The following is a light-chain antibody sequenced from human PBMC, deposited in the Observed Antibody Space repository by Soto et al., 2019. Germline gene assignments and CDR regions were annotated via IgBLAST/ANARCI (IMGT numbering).Light chain of an antibody. Sequence: QSVLTQPASVSGSPGQSITISCTGTSSDVGTYKYVSWYQQHPGKAPKLIIYGVSNRPSGVSNRFSGSKSGNSASLTISGLQSEDEADYYCISYTSDDVRYVFGTGTKVTVL. V-gene: IGLV2-14*03. CDR3: ISYTSDDVRYV. J-gene: IGLJ1*01. CDR1: SSDVGTYKY. CDR2: GVS.